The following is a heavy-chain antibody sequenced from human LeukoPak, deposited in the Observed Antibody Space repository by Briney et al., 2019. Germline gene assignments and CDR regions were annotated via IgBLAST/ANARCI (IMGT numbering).Heavy chain of an antibody. Sequence: GGSLRLSCAASGFTFSSYGMSWVRQAPGKGLEWVSGISGSGGSTYYADSVKGRFTISRDNSKNTLYLQMNSLKTEDTAVYYCTTDPSNYYDSSGLVGFWGQGTLVTVSS. CDR1: GFTFSSYG. D-gene: IGHD3-22*01. CDR2: ISGSGGST. J-gene: IGHJ4*02. CDR3: TTDPSNYYDSSGLVGF. V-gene: IGHV3-23*01.